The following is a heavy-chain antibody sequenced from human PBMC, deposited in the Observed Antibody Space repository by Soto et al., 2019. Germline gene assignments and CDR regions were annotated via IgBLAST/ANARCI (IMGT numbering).Heavy chain of an antibody. CDR2: ISGSGGST. V-gene: IGHV3-23*01. D-gene: IGHD1-26*01. CDR3: AKGPIMASYSGSYLNQYYFDY. Sequence: PGGSLRLSCAASGFTFSSYAMSWVRQAPGKGLEWVSAISGSGGSTYYADSVKGRFTISRDNSKNTLYLQMNSLRAEDTAVYYCAKGPIMASYSGSYLNQYYFDYWGQGTLVTVSS. J-gene: IGHJ4*02. CDR1: GFTFSSYA.